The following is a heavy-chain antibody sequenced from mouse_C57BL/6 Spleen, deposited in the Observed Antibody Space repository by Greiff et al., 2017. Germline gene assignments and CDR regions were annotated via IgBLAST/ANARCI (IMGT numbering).Heavy chain of an antibody. CDR2: INPNYGTT. J-gene: IGHJ2*01. CDR1: GYSFTDYN. Sequence: VQLQQSGPELVKPGASVKISCKASGYSFTDYNMNWVKQSNGQSLEWIGVINPNYGTTSYNQKFKGKATLTVDQSSSTAYMKLNSLTSEVSAVYYGARSRSSYGYGGGPYFGYWGQGTTLTVSS. V-gene: IGHV1-39*01. D-gene: IGHD2-2*01. CDR3: ARSRSSYGYGGGPYFGY.